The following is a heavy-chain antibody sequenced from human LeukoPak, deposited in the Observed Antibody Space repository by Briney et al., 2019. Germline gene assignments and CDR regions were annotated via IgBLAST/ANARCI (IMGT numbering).Heavy chain of an antibody. CDR2: ISAYNGNT. J-gene: IGHJ3*02. V-gene: IGHV1-18*01. CDR1: GYTSTSYG. Sequence: ASVKVSCKASGYTSTSYGISWVRQAPGQGLEWMGWISAYNGNTNYAQKLQGRVTMTTDTSTSTAYMELRSLRSDDTAVYYCARDRDDLDAFDIWGQGTMVTVSS. D-gene: IGHD3-3*01. CDR3: ARDRDDLDAFDI.